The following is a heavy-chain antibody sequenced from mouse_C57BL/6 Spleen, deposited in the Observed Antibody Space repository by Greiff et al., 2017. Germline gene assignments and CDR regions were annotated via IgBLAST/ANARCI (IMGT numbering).Heavy chain of an antibody. D-gene: IGHD5-1-1*01. CDR3: ARRGVYPVYWYLDV. CDR1: GYTFTSYW. J-gene: IGHJ1*03. Sequence: QVQLQQPGAELVKPGASVKMSCKASGYTFTSYWITWVKQRPGQGLEWIGDIYPGSGSTNYNEKFKSKATLTVDTSSSNAYMQLSSLTSEASAVYYCARRGVYPVYWYLDVWGTGTTVTVSS. V-gene: IGHV1-55*01. CDR2: IYPGSGST.